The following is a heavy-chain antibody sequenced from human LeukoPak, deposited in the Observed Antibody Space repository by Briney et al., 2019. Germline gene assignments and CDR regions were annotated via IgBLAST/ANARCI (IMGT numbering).Heavy chain of an antibody. CDR1: GYTFTSYG. CDR3: ARGIQRWSIDY. Sequence: ASVKVSCKASGYTFTSYGINWVRQAPGQGLEWMGWISAYNGNTKYAQKLQGRVTVTTDTSASIAYMDLRSLRSDDTAVYYCARGIQRWSIDYWGQGTLVTVSS. CDR2: ISAYNGNT. V-gene: IGHV1-18*01. J-gene: IGHJ4*02. D-gene: IGHD2-15*01.